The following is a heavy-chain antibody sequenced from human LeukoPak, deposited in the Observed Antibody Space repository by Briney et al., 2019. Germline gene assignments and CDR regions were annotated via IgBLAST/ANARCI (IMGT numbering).Heavy chain of an antibody. CDR2: MSYSGST. D-gene: IGHD2-21*02. Sequence: SETLSLTCTVSGGSISSSNHYWGWIRQPPGKGLEWIGSMSYSGSTFYNPSLKSRVTISVDTSKNQFSLRLSSVTAADTAVYYCARGIFVTGGDYFDYWGQGTLVTVSS. CDR1: GGSISSSNHY. V-gene: IGHV4-39*07. CDR3: ARGIFVTGGDYFDY. J-gene: IGHJ4*02.